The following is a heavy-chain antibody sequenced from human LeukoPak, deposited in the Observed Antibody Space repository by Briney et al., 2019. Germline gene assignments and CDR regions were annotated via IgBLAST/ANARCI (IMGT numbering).Heavy chain of an antibody. Sequence: SETLSLTCAVSGGSISSGGYSWSWIRQPPGKGLEWIGYIYHSGSTYYNPSLKSRVTISVDRSKNQFSLKLSSVTAADTAVYYCARGGVGSSTSGFDPWGQGTLVTVSS. V-gene: IGHV4-30-2*01. CDR2: IYHSGST. D-gene: IGHD2-2*01. CDR3: ARGGVGSSTSGFDP. J-gene: IGHJ5*02. CDR1: GGSISSGGYS.